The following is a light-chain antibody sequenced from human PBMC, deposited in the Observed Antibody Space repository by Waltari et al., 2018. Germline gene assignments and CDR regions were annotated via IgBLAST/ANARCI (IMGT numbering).Light chain of an antibody. CDR2: GQD. J-gene: IGLJ3*02. Sequence: SSELTQDPAVSVALGQTVSITFKGDSLRRYYASWYQQRPGQAPILILYGQDNRPSGIPDRFSGSTSGNTASLTITGAQAEDEADYYCLSRDTTSTRVFGGGTRLTV. V-gene: IGLV3-19*01. CDR3: LSRDTTSTRV. CDR1: SLRRYY.